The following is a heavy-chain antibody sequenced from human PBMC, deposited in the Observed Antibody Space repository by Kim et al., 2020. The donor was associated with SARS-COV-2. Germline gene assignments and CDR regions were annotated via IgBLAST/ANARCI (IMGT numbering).Heavy chain of an antibody. CDR3: ARGHIEVTMIVVVITGGVYYFDY. CDR1: GGSFTGYY. J-gene: IGHJ4*02. D-gene: IGHD3-22*01. Sequence: SETLSLTCAVYGGSFTGYYWSWIRQPPGKGLEWIGEINHRGSTNYNPSLKSRVTISVDTSKNQFSLKLSSVTAADTAVYYCARGHIEVTMIVVVITGGVYYFDYWGQVMLVSVSS. V-gene: IGHV4-34*01. CDR2: INHRGST.